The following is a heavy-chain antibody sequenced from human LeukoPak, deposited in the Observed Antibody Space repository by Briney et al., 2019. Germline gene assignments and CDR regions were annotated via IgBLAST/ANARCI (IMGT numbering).Heavy chain of an antibody. CDR1: GFTFDDYG. V-gene: IGHV3-20*04. Sequence: GGSLRLSCAASGFTFDDYGMSWVRQAPGKGLEWVSGINWNGGSTGYADSVKGRFTISRDNAKNSLYLQMNSLRAEDTALYYCARDLGYCSSTSCYVGRNDAFDIWGQGTMVTVSS. J-gene: IGHJ3*02. CDR3: ARDLGYCSSTSCYVGRNDAFDI. CDR2: INWNGGST. D-gene: IGHD2-2*01.